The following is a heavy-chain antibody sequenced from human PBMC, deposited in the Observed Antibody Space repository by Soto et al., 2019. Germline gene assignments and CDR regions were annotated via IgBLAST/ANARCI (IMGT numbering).Heavy chain of an antibody. V-gene: IGHV3-7*05. J-gene: IGHJ6*02. Sequence: VQLVESRGGLVQPGGSLRLSCAASGFTFSSFWMTWVRQGPGKGLEWVANIKQDGGEKYYVDSVEGRFTISRDNANNSLYLQMNSLRAEDTAVYYCARERGAGAYYYYNALDVWGQGTTVTVSS. CDR1: GFTFSSFW. CDR3: ARERGAGAYYYYNALDV. D-gene: IGHD5-12*01. CDR2: IKQDGGEK.